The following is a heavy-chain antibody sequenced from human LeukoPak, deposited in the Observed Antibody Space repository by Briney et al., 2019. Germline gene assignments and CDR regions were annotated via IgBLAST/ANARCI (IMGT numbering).Heavy chain of an antibody. CDR2: IYYSGST. D-gene: IGHD3-10*01. CDR1: GGSISSYY. V-gene: IGHV4-59*08. Sequence: SETLSLTCTVSGGSISSYYWSWIRQPPGKGLEWIGYIYYSGSTNYNPSLKSRVTISVDTSKNQFSLKLSSVTAADTAVYYCARLGGLWFGELPFDYWGQGTLVTVSS. CDR3: ARLGGLWFGELPFDY. J-gene: IGHJ4*02.